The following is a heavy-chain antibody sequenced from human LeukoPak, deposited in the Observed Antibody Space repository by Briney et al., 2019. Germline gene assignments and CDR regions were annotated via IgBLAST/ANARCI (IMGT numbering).Heavy chain of an antibody. Sequence: GGSLRLSCAASGFTFSSYEMNWVRQAPGKGLEWASYISSSGSTIYYADSVKGRSTISRDNAKNSLYLQMNSLRAEDTAVYYCARECFYVWGSYRYTGVGRRAYWGQGTLVTVSS. V-gene: IGHV3-48*03. CDR3: ARECFYVWGSYRYTGVGRRAY. D-gene: IGHD3-16*02. CDR1: GFTFSSYE. J-gene: IGHJ4*02. CDR2: ISSSGSTI.